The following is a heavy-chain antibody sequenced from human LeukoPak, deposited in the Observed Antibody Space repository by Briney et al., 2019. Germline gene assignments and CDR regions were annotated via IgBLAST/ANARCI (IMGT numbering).Heavy chain of an antibody. CDR2: ISRSGSTI. Sequence: GGSLRLSCAASGFSFSSYSMNWVRQAPGKGLEWLSYISRSGSTIYYADSVKGRFTISRDNAKNSLYLQMNSLRDEDTAVYYCAKVVGIAAAAHFDYWGQGTLVTVSS. V-gene: IGHV3-48*02. CDR1: GFSFSSYS. J-gene: IGHJ4*02. CDR3: AKVVGIAAAAHFDY. D-gene: IGHD6-13*01.